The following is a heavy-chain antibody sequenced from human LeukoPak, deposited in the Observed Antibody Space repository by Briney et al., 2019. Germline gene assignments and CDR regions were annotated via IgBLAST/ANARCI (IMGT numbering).Heavy chain of an antibody. CDR1: GFTFSSYS. CDR3: AREVFSVGVVLVY. Sequence: GGSLRLSCAASGFTFSSYSMSWVRQAPGKGLEWMGNIKQDGSEKYYVDSVQGRFTISRDNAKNTLYLQLNSLRAEDTAVYSRAREVFSVGVVLVYWGQGTLVTVSS. CDR2: IKQDGSEK. J-gene: IGHJ4*02. D-gene: IGHD3-3*01. V-gene: IGHV3-7*03.